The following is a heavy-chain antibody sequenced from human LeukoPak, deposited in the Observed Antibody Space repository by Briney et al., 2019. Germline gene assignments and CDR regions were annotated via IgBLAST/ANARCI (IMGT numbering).Heavy chain of an antibody. CDR2: IWYDASIK. CDR3: VRGVGVSRFNYLDS. J-gene: IGHJ4*02. D-gene: IGHD6-13*01. CDR1: GFTFRSYG. V-gene: IGHV3-33*08. Sequence: PGRSLRLSCAASGFTFRSYGIHWVRQAPGKGLEWVAVIWYDASIKYYADSVKGRFTISRDNSKNTLYLQMNTLRDDDTAVYYCVRGVGVSRFNYLDSWGQGTLVIVSS.